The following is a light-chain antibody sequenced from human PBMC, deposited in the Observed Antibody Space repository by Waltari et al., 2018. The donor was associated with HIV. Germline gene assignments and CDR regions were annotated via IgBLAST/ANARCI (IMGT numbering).Light chain of an antibody. J-gene: IGKJ1*01. V-gene: IGKV1-5*03. CDR3: QQYNSISWT. Sequence: DIQITQSPSTLSASVGDRVTSTCRASQSIASWLAWYQQKPGKAPNLLIYKASTLESGVPSRFSGRGSGTEVTLTISSLQPGDFATYYCQQYNSISWTFGQGTKVEIK. CDR2: KAS. CDR1: QSIASW.